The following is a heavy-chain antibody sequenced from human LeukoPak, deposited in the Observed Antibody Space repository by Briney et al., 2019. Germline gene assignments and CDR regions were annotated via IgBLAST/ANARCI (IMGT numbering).Heavy chain of an antibody. V-gene: IGHV1-2*02. CDR2: INPNSGGT. Sequence: ASVKVSCKASGYTFTGYYMHWVRQAPGQGLEWMGWINPNSGGTNYAQKFQGRVTMTTDTSTSTAYMELRSLRSDDTAVYYCARGLVGGDYGDRWGQGTLVAVSS. CDR3: ARGLVGGDYGDR. J-gene: IGHJ4*02. D-gene: IGHD4-17*01. CDR1: GYTFTGYY.